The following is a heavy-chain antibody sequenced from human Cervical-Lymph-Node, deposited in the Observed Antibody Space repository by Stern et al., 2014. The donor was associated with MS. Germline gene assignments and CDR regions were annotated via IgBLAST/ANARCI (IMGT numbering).Heavy chain of an antibody. CDR2: IWYDGSNK. J-gene: IGHJ6*02. Sequence: VQLVESGGGVVQPGRSLRLSCAASGFTFSSYGMHWVRQAPGKGLEWVAVIWYDGSNKYYADSVKGRFTISRDNSKNTLYLQMNSLRAEDTAVYYCARGIIVYGMDVWGQGTTVTVSS. CDR3: ARGIIVYGMDV. CDR1: GFTFSSYG. D-gene: IGHD3-16*01. V-gene: IGHV3-33*01.